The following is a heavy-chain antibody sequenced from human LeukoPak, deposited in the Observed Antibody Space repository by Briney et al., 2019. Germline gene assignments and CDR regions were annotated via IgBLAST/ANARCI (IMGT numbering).Heavy chain of an antibody. CDR3: ASQTSPNYVWGSYREFDY. CDR2: IYYSGST. CDR1: GGSISSSSYY. Sequence: PSETLSLTCTVSGGSISSSSYYWGWIRQPPGKGLEWIGSIYYSGSTYYNPSLKSRVTISVDTSKNQFSLKLSSVTAADTAVYYCASQTSPNYVWGSYREFDYWGQGTLVTVSS. D-gene: IGHD3-16*02. V-gene: IGHV4-39*01. J-gene: IGHJ4*02.